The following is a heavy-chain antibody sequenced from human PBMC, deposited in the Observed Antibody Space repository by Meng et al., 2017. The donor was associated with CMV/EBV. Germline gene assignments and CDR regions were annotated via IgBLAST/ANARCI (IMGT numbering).Heavy chain of an antibody. Sequence: GGSLRLSCAASGFSFSSYSMNWVRQAPGKGLEWVSSISGSSSYIYHADSVKGRFTISRDNAKNSLYLQMNSLRAEDTAVYYCARDLGYCSSTSCRDAFDIWGQGTMVTVSS. J-gene: IGHJ3*02. CDR3: ARDLGYCSSTSCRDAFDI. CDR1: GFSFSSYS. CDR2: ISGSSSYI. V-gene: IGHV3-21*01. D-gene: IGHD2-2*01.